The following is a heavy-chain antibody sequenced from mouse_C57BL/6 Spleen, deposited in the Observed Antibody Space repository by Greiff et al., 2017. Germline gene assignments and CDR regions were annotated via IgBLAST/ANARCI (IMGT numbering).Heavy chain of an antibody. V-gene: IGHV1-4*01. CDR3: ARNYGSSYGYFDV. J-gene: IGHJ1*03. Sequence: VQLHQSGAELARPGASVKMSCKASGYTFTSYTMHWVKQRPGQGLEWIGYINPSSGYTKSNQKFKDKATLNADKSSSTAYMQRSSLTSEDAAVYYCARNYGSSYGYFDVWGTGTTVTVSS. CDR2: INPSSGYT. CDR1: GYTFTSYT. D-gene: IGHD1-1*01.